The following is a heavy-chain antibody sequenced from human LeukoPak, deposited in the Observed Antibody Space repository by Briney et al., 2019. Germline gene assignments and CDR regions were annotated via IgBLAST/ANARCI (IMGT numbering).Heavy chain of an antibody. D-gene: IGHD1-1*01. CDR1: GGSISSSTYY. CDR3: ARIGNYYFDY. J-gene: IGHJ4*02. Sequence: SETLSLTCTVSGGSISSSTYYWGWIRQPPGKGLEWVGSIYYSGGTYYNPSLRGRVTISVDTSKNQFSLNLSSVTAADTAVYYCARIGNYYFDYWGQGTLVTVSS. CDR2: IYYSGGT. V-gene: IGHV4-39*07.